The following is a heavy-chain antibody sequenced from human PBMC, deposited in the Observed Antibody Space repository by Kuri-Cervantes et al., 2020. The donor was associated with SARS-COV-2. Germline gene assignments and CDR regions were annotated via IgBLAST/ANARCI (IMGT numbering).Heavy chain of an antibody. D-gene: IGHD1/OR15-1a*01. V-gene: IGHV3-23*01. CDR3: ARYVRAPSQNNYYMDV. J-gene: IGHJ6*03. CDR2: ISGSGGSI. Sequence: GGSLRLSCAASGFTFRTYAMSWVRQAPGKGLEWVSTISGSGGSIDYAVSVKGRFTISRDNSKNTLYLEMDSLTAEDTAVYYCARYVRAPSQNNYYMDVWGKGTTVTVSS. CDR1: GFTFRTYA.